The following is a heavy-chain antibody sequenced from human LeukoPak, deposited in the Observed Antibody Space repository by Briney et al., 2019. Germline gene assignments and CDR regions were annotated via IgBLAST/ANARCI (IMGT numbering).Heavy chain of an antibody. CDR3: ARLRVQQLASSYYMDV. CDR2: LYYGVNT. V-gene: IGHV4-39*01. Sequence: PSETLSLTCTVSGDSVTTTNFYWGWICQAPGKGLEWIGSLYYGVNTYYKPSLKSRVTISVDTSLNQFSLILTSVTAADTGVYYCARLRVQQLASSYYMDVWGKGTTVTVSS. J-gene: IGHJ6*03. CDR1: GDSVTTTNFY. D-gene: IGHD6-13*01.